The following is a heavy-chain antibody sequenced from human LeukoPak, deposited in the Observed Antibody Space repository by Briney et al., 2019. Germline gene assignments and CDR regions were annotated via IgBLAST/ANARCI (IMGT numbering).Heavy chain of an antibody. CDR2: ISSSGSTI. D-gene: IGHD1-26*01. V-gene: IGHV3-48*03. Sequence: PGGSLRLSCAASGFTFSSYGMNWVRQAPGKGLEWVSYISSSGSTIYYADSVKGRFTISRDNAKNSLYLQMNSLRAEDTAVYYCARPSSGSYLGYWGQGTLVTVSS. J-gene: IGHJ4*02. CDR3: ARPSSGSYLGY. CDR1: GFTFSSYG.